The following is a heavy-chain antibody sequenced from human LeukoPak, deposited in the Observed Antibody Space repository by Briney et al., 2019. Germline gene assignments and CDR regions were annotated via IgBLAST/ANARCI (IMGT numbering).Heavy chain of an antibody. CDR1: GFTFSSYA. CDR3: AKSSRHLGSSSGSLGNNWFDP. J-gene: IGHJ5*02. Sequence: PGGSLRLSCAASGFTFSSYAMSWVRQAPGKGLEWVSAISGSGGSTYYADSVKGRFTISRDNSKNTLYLQMNSLRAEDTAVYYCAKSSRHLGSSSGSLGNNWFDPWGQGTLVTVSS. V-gene: IGHV3-23*01. D-gene: IGHD6-19*01. CDR2: ISGSGGST.